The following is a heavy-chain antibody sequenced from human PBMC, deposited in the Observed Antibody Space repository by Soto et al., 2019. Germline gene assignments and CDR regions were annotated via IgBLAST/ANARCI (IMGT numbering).Heavy chain of an antibody. D-gene: IGHD2-21*01. J-gene: IGHJ5*01. CDR1: GYTFATYD. Sequence: QVQLVQSGAEVKTPGASVKVSCKASGYTFATYDINWVRQAPGQGLEWMGWMNTNSGNTGYAQKFQGRLTMTRDTAFSVAHMELSSLRNEYTAVYYCARSDGYNFNWLDSWCQGNLVTVSA. CDR3: ARSDGYNFNWLDS. CDR2: MNTNSGNT. V-gene: IGHV1-8*01.